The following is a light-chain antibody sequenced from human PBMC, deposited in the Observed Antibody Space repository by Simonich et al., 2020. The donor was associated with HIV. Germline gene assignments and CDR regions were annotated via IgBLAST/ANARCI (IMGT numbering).Light chain of an antibody. CDR1: QSVSSNY. J-gene: IGKJ4*01. CDR2: DAS. V-gene: IGKV3-11*01. CDR3: QQRSNWPPSLT. Sequence: ENVLTQSPGTLSLSPGERATLSCRASQSVSSNYLAWYQQKPGLAPRLLIYDASNRATGIPARFSGSGSGTDFTLTISSLEPEDFAVYYCQQRSNWPPSLTFGGGTKVEIK.